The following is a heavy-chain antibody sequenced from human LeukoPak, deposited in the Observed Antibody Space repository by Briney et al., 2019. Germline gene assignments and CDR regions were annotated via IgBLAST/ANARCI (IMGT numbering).Heavy chain of an antibody. D-gene: IGHD5-24*01. CDR2: INHSGST. J-gene: IGHJ5*02. Sequence: SETLSLTCAVYGGSFSGYYWSWIRQPPGKGLEWFGEINHSGSTNYNPSLKSRVTLSVDTSKNQFSLKLSSVTAADTAVYYCARTENYIPEDWFDPWGQGTLVTVSS. V-gene: IGHV4-34*01. CDR1: GGSFSGYY. CDR3: ARTENYIPEDWFDP.